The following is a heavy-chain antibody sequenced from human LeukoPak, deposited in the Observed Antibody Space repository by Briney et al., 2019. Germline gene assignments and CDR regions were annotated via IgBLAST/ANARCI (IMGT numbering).Heavy chain of an antibody. Sequence: SETLSLTCAVSGYSISSGYYWGWIRQPPGKGLEWIESIYHSGSTYYNPSLKSRVTISVDTSKNQFSLKLSSVTAADTAVYYCASWGTVAGWKDAFDIWGQGTMITVSS. D-gene: IGHD3-16*01. V-gene: IGHV4-38-2*01. J-gene: IGHJ3*02. CDR2: IYHSGST. CDR3: ASWGTVAGWKDAFDI. CDR1: GYSISSGYY.